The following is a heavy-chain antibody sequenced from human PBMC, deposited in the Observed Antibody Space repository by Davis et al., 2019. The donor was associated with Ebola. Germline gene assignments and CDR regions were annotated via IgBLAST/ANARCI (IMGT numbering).Heavy chain of an antibody. V-gene: IGHV1-69*13. CDR1: GYTFTNYD. CDR3: ARVRDFWNGNHYVMDV. D-gene: IGHD3/OR15-3a*01. Sequence: SVKVSCKASGYTFTNYDINWVRQAPGQGLEWMGGIIPILGSANYPQKFRDRLTMTADESTSTVYMDLSSLRSEDTAVYYCARVRDFWNGNHYVMDVWGKGTTVTVSS. CDR2: IIPILGSA. J-gene: IGHJ6*04.